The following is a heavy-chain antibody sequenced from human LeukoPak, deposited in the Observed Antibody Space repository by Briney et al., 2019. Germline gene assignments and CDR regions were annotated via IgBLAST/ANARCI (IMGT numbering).Heavy chain of an antibody. Sequence: SLRLSCAAXXFTFSSYSMNWVRQAPGKGLEWVSSISSSSSYIYYADSVKGRFTISRDNAKNSLYMQMNSLRAEDTAVYYCARDLYCSSTSCYTYYYGMDVWGQGTTVTVSS. CDR2: ISSSSSYI. CDR3: ARDLYCSSTSCYTYYYGMDV. D-gene: IGHD2-2*02. CDR1: XFTFSSYS. J-gene: IGHJ6*02. V-gene: IGHV3-21*01.